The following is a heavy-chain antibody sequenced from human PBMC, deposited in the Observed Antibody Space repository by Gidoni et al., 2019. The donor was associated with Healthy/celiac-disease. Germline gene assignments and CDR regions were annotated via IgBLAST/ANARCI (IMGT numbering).Heavy chain of an antibody. D-gene: IGHD6-13*01. CDR1: GFTFDDYT. CDR3: AKDQQLVQGWDAFDI. CDR2: ISWDGGST. J-gene: IGHJ3*02. Sequence: EVQLVESGGVVVQPGGSLRLSCAASGFTFDDYTMHWVRQAPGKGLEWVSLISWDGGSTYYADSVKGRFTISRDNSKNSLYLQMNSLRTEDTALYYCAKDQQLVQGWDAFDIWGQGTMVTVSS. V-gene: IGHV3-43*01.